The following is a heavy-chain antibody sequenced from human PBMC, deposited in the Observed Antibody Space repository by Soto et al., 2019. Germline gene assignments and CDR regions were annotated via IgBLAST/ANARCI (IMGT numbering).Heavy chain of an antibody. J-gene: IGHJ4*02. CDR2: IYSGGTT. Sequence: GGSLRLSCAASGFTVSSNFMSWVRQAPGKGLEWVSVIYSGGTTYYADSVKGRFTISRHNSKNTLYLQMNSLRAEDTAVYYCARGAGYSSGWYEYWGQGTLVTVSS. CDR3: ARGAGYSSGWYEY. V-gene: IGHV3-53*04. CDR1: GFTVSSNF. D-gene: IGHD6-19*01.